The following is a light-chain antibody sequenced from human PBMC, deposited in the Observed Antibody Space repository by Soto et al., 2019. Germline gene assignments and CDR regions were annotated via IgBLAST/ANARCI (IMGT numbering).Light chain of an antibody. CDR1: SSDVGGYNY. J-gene: IGLJ1*01. CDR2: EVS. Sequence: QTVVTQPPSVSGTPGQRVTISCSGTSSDVGGYNYVSWYQQHPGKAPKLMIYEVSNRPSGVSNRFSGSKSGNTASLTISGLQAEDEADYYCSSYTSSSTPYVFGTGTKLTVL. V-gene: IGLV2-14*01. CDR3: SSYTSSSTPYV.